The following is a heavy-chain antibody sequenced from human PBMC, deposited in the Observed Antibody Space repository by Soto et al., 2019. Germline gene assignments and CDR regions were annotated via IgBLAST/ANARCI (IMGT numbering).Heavy chain of an antibody. CDR3: ARGHSSSWFLY. J-gene: IGHJ4*02. CDR1: GGSFSGYY. V-gene: IGHV4-34*01. D-gene: IGHD6-13*01. CDR2: INHSGST. Sequence: QVQLQQWGAGLLKPSETLSLTCAVYGGSFSGYYWSWIRQPPGKGLEWIGEINHSGSTNYNPSLKSRVDISVDTSKNQFSLKLSSVTAADTAVYYCARGHSSSWFLYWGQGTLVTVSS.